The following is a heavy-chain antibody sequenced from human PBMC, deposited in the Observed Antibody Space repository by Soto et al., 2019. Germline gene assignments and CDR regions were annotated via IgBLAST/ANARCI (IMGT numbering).Heavy chain of an antibody. Sequence: SETLSLTCAVYGGPFSGYYWSWIRQPPGKGLEWIGEINHSGSTNYNPSLKSRATISVDTSKNQFSLKLSSVTAADTAVYYCARGRIQLWLSGFRYFDYWGQGTLVTVS. CDR1: GGPFSGYY. D-gene: IGHD5-18*01. CDR2: INHSGST. V-gene: IGHV4-34*01. J-gene: IGHJ4*02. CDR3: ARGRIQLWLSGFRYFDY.